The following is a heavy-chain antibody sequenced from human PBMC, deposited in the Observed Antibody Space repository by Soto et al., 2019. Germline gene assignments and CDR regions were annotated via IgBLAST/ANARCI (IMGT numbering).Heavy chain of an antibody. J-gene: IGHJ4*02. CDR2: IYYSGST. V-gene: IGHV4-31*03. D-gene: IGHD7-27*01. Sequence: QVHLQESGPGLVKPSQTLSLTCTVSGGSISSGGYYWSWIRQQPGKGLEWIGYIYYSGSTYYNPSLKSRVTISVDTSKNQFSMKLSSVTAADTAVYYCASCITRGSFDYWGQGTLVTVSS. CDR3: ASCITRGSFDY. CDR1: GGSISSGGYY.